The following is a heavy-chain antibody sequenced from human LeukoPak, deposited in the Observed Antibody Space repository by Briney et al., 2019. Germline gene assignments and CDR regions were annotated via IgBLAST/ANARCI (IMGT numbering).Heavy chain of an antibody. CDR2: IYYSGST. CDR1: GGSINSSSYY. J-gene: IGHJ6*02. Sequence: SETLSLTCTVSGGSINSSSYYWGWIRQPPGKGLEWIGSIYYSGSTYYNPSLKSRVTISVDTSKNQFSLKLSSVTAADTAVYYCARAHLWFGENYYYYYGMDVWGQGTTVTVSS. CDR3: ARAHLWFGENYYYYYGMDV. D-gene: IGHD3-10*01. V-gene: IGHV4-39*07.